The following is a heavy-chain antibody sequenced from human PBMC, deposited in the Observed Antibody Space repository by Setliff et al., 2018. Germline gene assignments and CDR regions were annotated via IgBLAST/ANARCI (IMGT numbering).Heavy chain of an antibody. CDR1: GFMFYTFG. CDR2: ISGYNGNT. J-gene: IGHJ4*02. CDR3: ARSSAPSVVLAADFDF. Sequence: ASVTVSCKTSGFMFYTFGFSWVRHVPEQGFEWMGCISGYNGNTNYAQKFQDRVTVTMDTSTSTVYMELRSLRSDDTAVYYCARSSAPSVVLAADFDFWGLGTPVTVSS. V-gene: IGHV1-18*01. D-gene: IGHD3-3*01.